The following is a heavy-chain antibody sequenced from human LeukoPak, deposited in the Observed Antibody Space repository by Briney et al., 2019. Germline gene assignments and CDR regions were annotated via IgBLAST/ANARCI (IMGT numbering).Heavy chain of an antibody. J-gene: IGHJ4*02. CDR1: GITFTNAW. CDR3: TTDHRIGRFLDD. V-gene: IGHV3-15*01. D-gene: IGHD3-16*01. CDR2: IKKMTDGGTT. Sequence: PGGSLRLSCAASGITFTNAWLSWVRQAPGKGLEWVGRIKKMTDGGTTDYAVPVRGRFTISRDDSENTLYLRMNSLKTEDTAVYFCTTDHRIGRFLDDWGQGTLVTVSS.